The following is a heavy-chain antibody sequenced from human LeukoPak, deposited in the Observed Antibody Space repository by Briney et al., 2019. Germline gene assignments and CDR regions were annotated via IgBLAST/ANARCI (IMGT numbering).Heavy chain of an antibody. V-gene: IGHV1-69*13. Sequence: SVKVSCKASGGIFSSYAISWVRQAPGQGLEWMGGIIPIFGTANYAQKFQGRVTITADESTSTAYMELNRLRSEDTAVYYCARYLLAAAYFDYWGQGTLVTVSS. CDR3: ARYLLAAAYFDY. CDR1: GGIFSSYA. D-gene: IGHD6-13*01. J-gene: IGHJ4*02. CDR2: IIPIFGTA.